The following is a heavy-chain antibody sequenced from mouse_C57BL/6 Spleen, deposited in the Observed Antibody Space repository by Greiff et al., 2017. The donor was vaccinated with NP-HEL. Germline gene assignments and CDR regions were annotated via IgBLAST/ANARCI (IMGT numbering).Heavy chain of an antibody. V-gene: IGHV1-82*01. CDR2: IYPGDGDT. CDR3: ARGYDYDEGYYFDY. CDR1: GYAFSSSW. D-gene: IGHD2-4*01. J-gene: IGHJ2*01. Sequence: QVQLQQSGPELVKPGASVKISCKASGYAFSSSWMNWVKQRPGKGLEWIGRIYPGDGDTNYNGKFKGKATLTADKSSSTAYMQLSSLTSEDSAVYFCARGYDYDEGYYFDYWGQGTTLTVSS.